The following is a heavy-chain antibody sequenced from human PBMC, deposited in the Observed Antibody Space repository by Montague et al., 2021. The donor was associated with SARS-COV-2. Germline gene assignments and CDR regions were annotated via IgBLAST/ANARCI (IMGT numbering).Heavy chain of an antibody. CDR3: ARDPRYSLSWSFDY. Sequence: CAISGDSVFEHRARSDELTQEPPSDHQCVCRLYYRNKWYYEYAVSVKSRMTISPDTSKNQFSLQLSSVTPEDRAVYYCARDPRYSLSWSFDYWGQGTLVTVSS. V-gene: IGHV6-1*01. CDR1: GDSVFEHRAR. J-gene: IGHJ4*02. CDR2: LYYRNKWYY. D-gene: IGHD6-13*01.